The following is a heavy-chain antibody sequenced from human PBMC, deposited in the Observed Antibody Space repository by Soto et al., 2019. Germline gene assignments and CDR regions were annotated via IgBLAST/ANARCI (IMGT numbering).Heavy chain of an antibody. D-gene: IGHD3-10*01. CDR2: IYWDDDK. Sequence: SGPTLVNPTQTLTLTCTFSGFSLSTSGVGVGWIRQPPGKALEWLALIYWDDDKRYSPSLKSRLTITKDTSKSQVVLTMTNMDPVDTATYYCVHRPNDYSSASDFYPWGQGTLVTVSS. CDR3: VHRPNDYSSASDFYP. V-gene: IGHV2-5*02. CDR1: GFSLSTSGVG. J-gene: IGHJ5*02.